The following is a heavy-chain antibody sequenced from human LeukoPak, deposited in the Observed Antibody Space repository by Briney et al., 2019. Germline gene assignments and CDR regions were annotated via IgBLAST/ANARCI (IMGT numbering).Heavy chain of an antibody. V-gene: IGHV1-2*02. CDR1: GYTFTGYY. Sequence: GASVKVSCKASGYTFTGYYIHWVRQAPGQGLEWMGWINPNSGGTNYVQKFQGRVTMTRDTSISTAYMELSRLRSDDTAVYYCARDGGGLNDIHADYWGQGTLVTVSS. CDR3: ARDGGGLNDIHADY. CDR2: INPNSGGT. D-gene: IGHD3-9*01. J-gene: IGHJ4*02.